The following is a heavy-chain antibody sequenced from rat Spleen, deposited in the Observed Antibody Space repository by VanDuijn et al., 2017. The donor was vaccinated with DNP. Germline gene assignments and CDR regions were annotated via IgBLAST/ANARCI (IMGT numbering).Heavy chain of an antibody. D-gene: IGHD1-7*01. CDR1: GYSITSCCR. V-gene: IGHV3-3*01. J-gene: IGHJ2*01. CDR2: INSAGST. CDR3: ARYGSVALDY. Sequence: EVQLQESGPGLVEPSQSLSLTCSVTGYSITSCCRWTWIRKFPGHKLEWMGYINSAGSTNYNPSLKGRISITSDTSKNQFFLQVNSVTTEDTATYYCARYGSVALDYWGQGVMVTVSS.